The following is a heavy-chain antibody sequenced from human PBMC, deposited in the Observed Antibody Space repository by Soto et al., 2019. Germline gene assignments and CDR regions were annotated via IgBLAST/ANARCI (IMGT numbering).Heavy chain of an antibody. CDR1: GGSISSGGYY. V-gene: IGHV4-31*03. CDR2: IYYSGST. Sequence: SETLSLTCTVSGGSISSGGYYWSWIRQHPGKGLEWIGYIYYSGSTYYNPSLKSRVTISVDTSKNQFSLKLSSVTAADTAVYYCARRRTYCSGGSCYVIDYWGQGTLVIVSS. J-gene: IGHJ4*02. CDR3: ARRRTYCSGGSCYVIDY. D-gene: IGHD2-15*01.